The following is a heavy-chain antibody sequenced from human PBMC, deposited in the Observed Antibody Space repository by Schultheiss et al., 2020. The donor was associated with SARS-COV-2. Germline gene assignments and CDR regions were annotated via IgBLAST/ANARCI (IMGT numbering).Heavy chain of an antibody. Sequence: GGSLRLSCAASGFSFNIYEMNWVRQAPGKGLEWVSYIGISDRDSYYADSVMGRFTISRDDAKNSLYLEMTSLTAEDTAIYYCARLRTYSYYFDYWGQGTLVTVSS. CDR3: ARLRTYSYYFDY. J-gene: IGHJ4*02. D-gene: IGHD4-17*01. CDR2: IGISDRDS. V-gene: IGHV3-48*03. CDR1: GFSFNIYE.